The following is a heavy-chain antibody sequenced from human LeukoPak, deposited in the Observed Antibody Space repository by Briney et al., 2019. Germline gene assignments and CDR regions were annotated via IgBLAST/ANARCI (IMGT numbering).Heavy chain of an antibody. J-gene: IGHJ4*02. D-gene: IGHD6-19*01. Sequence: GGSLRLSCAASGFTFSSYGMHWVRQAPGKGLEWVAVISYDGSNKYYADSVKGRFTISRDNSKNTLYLQMNSLRAEDTAVYYCAKSSYSSGWYGLEDYWGQGTLVTVSS. CDR2: ISYDGSNK. V-gene: IGHV3-30*18. CDR3: AKSSYSSGWYGLEDY. CDR1: GFTFSSYG.